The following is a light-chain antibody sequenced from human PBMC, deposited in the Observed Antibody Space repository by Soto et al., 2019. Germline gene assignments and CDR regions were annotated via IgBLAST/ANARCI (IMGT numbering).Light chain of an antibody. CDR3: QQYNSYSL. CDR1: QSISSW. J-gene: IGKJ4*01. V-gene: IGKV1-5*01. Sequence: DIQMTQSPSTLSASVGDRVTITCRASQSISSWLAWYQQKPGKAPNLLIYDVSSLESGVSSRFSGSGSGTEFILIISRLQPDDFATYYCQQYNSYSLFGGGTKVEIK. CDR2: DVS.